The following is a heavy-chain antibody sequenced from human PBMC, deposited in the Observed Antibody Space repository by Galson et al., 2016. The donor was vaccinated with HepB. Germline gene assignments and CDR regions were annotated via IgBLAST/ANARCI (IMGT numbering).Heavy chain of an antibody. CDR3: ATCTTGTSHYYDYNLDV. V-gene: IGHV1-69*10. CDR2: IIPIHAST. J-gene: IGHJ6*02. Sequence: SVKVSCKASGGTFLTFGISWVRQAPGLGLEWLGGIIPIHASTNYAPEFWGRVTITADKATSTFFMELRGLRSEDTAIYYCATCTTGTSHYYDYNLDVWGRGTTVTVSS. D-gene: IGHD1-1*01. CDR1: GGTFLTFG.